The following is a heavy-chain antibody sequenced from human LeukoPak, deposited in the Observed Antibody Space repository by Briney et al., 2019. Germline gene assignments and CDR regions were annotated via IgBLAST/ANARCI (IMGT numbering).Heavy chain of an antibody. D-gene: IGHD2-8*02. CDR3: ARAQPTGKHSDY. V-gene: IGHV3-21*01. CDR2: ISSSSSYI. J-gene: IGHJ4*02. Sequence: GGSLRLSCAASGFTFSSYSMGWVRQAPGKGLEWVSSISSSSSYIYYADSVKGRFTISRDNAKNSLYLQMNSLRAEDTAVYYCARAQPTGKHSDYWGQGTLVTVSS. CDR1: GFTFSSYS.